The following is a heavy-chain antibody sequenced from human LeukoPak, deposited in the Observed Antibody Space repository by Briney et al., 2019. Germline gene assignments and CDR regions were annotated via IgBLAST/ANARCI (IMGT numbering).Heavy chain of an antibody. V-gene: IGHV3-64*01. Sequence: GGSLRLSCAASGFTFSTYAMHWVLQAPGKGLEYVSAISSNGGTTYYAHSVKGRFTISRDNSKNTLYLQMGSLRAEDMAVYYCARERYSYGCDYWGRGTLVTVSS. CDR2: ISSNGGTT. CDR1: GFTFSTYA. D-gene: IGHD5-18*01. CDR3: ARERYSYGCDY. J-gene: IGHJ4*02.